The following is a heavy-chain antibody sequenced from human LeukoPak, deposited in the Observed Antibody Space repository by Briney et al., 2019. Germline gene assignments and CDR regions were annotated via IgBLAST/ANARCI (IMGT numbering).Heavy chain of an antibody. CDR2: ISGSGGIL. J-gene: IGHJ4*02. D-gene: IGHD2-15*01. CDR1: GFTFSTFA. Sequence: GGSLRLSCAASGFTFSTFAMTWVRQAPGKGLEWVSLISGSGGILYYADSVNGRFTISRDNSKNTLYLQMHSLRAEDTAVYYCAARPGEVAVPFDYWGQGTLVTVSS. V-gene: IGHV3-23*01. CDR3: AARPGEVAVPFDY.